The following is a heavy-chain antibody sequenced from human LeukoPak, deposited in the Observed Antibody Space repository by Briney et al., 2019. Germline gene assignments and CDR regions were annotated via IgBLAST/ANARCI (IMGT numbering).Heavy chain of an antibody. CDR3: AKGDIVVVAASNDY. CDR1: GFTFSNYA. Sequence: GGTLRLSCAASGFTFSNYAMSWVPQAPGKGLEGVSALSGSGGSTYYADSVKGRFTISRDNSKNTLYLQMSRLRAEDTAVYYCAKGDIVVVAASNDYWGQGTLVTVSS. V-gene: IGHV3-23*01. J-gene: IGHJ4*02. CDR2: LSGSGGST. D-gene: IGHD2-15*01.